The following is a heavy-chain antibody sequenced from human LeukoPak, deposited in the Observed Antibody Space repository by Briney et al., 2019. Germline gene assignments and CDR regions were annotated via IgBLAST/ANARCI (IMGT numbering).Heavy chain of an antibody. V-gene: IGHV3-48*03. CDR3: ARSNYYDSSDHLTQYFQH. CDR1: GFTFSSYE. Sequence: GGSLRLSCAASGFTFSSYEMNWVRQAPGKGLEWVSYISSSGSTIYYADSVKGRFTISRDNAKNSLYLQMDSLRAEDTAVYYCARSNYYDSSDHLTQYFQHWGQGTLVTVSP. D-gene: IGHD3-22*01. J-gene: IGHJ1*01. CDR2: ISSSGSTI.